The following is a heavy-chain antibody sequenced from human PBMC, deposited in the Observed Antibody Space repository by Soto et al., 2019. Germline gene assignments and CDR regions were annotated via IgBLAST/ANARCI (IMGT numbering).Heavy chain of an antibody. CDR2: IYTSGST. D-gene: IGHD6-13*01. CDR3: ARESTVAGTDNWFDS. J-gene: IGHJ5*01. V-gene: IGHV4-4*07. CDR1: GAFISGYY. Sequence: ETLSLTYTVSGAFISGYYWSWIREPAGKGLEWIGRIYTSGSTKYSPSLKSRATMSVDTSKKQFSLKLNSVTAADTAVYYCARESTVAGTDNWFDSWGQGTLVTVSS.